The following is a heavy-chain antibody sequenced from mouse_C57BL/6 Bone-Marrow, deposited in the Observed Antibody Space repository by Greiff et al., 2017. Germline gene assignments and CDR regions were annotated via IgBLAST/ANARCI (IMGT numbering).Heavy chain of an antibody. J-gene: IGHJ1*03. D-gene: IGHD1-1*01. Sequence: VKQRTGQGLEWIGEIYPRSGNTYYNEKFKGKATLTADKSSSTAYMELRSLTSEDSAVYFCAPYYYGSWYFDVWGTGTTVTVSS. CDR3: APYYYGSWYFDV. CDR2: IYPRSGNT. V-gene: IGHV1-81*01.